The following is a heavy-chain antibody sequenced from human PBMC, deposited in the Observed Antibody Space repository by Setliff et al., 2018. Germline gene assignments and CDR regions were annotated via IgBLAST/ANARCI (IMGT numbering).Heavy chain of an antibody. J-gene: IGHJ4*02. CDR3: AKDRPQGVNGRSLDY. V-gene: IGHV3-23*03. CDR2: ISSEGDSI. D-gene: IGHD3-10*01. Sequence: GGSLRLSCAASGFTFSSDAMTWVRQAPGNGLEWVSIISSEGDSIYYADSVKGRFTISRDNSQNTLYLQMNSLRAEDTAVYYCAKDRPQGVNGRSLDYWGRGAMVTVSS. CDR1: GFTFSSDA.